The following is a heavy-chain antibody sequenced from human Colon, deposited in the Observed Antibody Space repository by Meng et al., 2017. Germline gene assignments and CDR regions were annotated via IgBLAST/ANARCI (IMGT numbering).Heavy chain of an antibody. CDR3: AREAGGTASYDY. CDR2: IYYSGHT. D-gene: IGHD5-18*01. V-gene: IGHV4-61*01. CDR1: GGSVSSGSYY. J-gene: IGHJ4*02. Sequence: QRQLQELGPGLVRPPETLSLTCTVSGGSVSSGSYYWSWRRQPPGQGLELIGYIYYSGHTNYNPALKSRVTISADTSKNQFSLKLTSVTAADTAVYYCAREAGGTASYDYWGQGTLVTVSS.